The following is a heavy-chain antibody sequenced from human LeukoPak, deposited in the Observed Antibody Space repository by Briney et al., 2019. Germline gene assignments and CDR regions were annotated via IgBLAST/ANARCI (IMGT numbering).Heavy chain of an antibody. J-gene: IGHJ6*03. CDR1: GFTLSTYW. CDR3: ARWGSRITVFGAVKAPYYYMDV. Sequence: GGSLRLSCAASGFTLSTYWMYWVRQAPGKGLVWVSRINSDGTITNYADSVEGRFSISRDNAKNTEYLQMNSLRAEDTAVYYCARWGSRITVFGAVKAPYYYMDVWGKGTTVTVSS. V-gene: IGHV3-74*01. CDR2: INSDGTIT. D-gene: IGHD3-3*01.